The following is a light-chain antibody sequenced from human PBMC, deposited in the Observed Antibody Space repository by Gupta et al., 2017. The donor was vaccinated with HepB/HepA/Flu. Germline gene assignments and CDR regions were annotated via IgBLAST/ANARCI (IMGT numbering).Light chain of an antibody. CDR2: DVS. J-gene: IGLJ2*01. V-gene: IGLV2-11*01. CDR3: CSYAGSYTLV. Sequence: QSALTQPSSVSGSPGQSVTISCTGTSIDVGGYNYVSWYQQHPGQAPKLMIYDVSKRPSGVPDRFSGSKSGNTASLTISGLQAEDEADYYCCSYAGSYTLVFGGGTKLTVL. CDR1: SIDVGGYNY.